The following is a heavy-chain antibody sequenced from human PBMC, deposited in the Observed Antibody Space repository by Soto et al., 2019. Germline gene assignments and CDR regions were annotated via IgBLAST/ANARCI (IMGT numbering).Heavy chain of an antibody. D-gene: IGHD1-26*01. CDR2: ISYDGSNK. CDR1: GFTFSSYG. J-gene: IGHJ6*02. Sequence: QVQLVESGGGVVQPGRSLRLSCAASGFTFSSYGMHWVHQAPGKGLEWVAVISYDGSNKYYADSVKGRFTISRDNSKNTLYLQMNSLRAEDTAVYYCAKAQWELPLEYYYGMDVWGQGTTVTVSS. V-gene: IGHV3-30*18. CDR3: AKAQWELPLEYYYGMDV.